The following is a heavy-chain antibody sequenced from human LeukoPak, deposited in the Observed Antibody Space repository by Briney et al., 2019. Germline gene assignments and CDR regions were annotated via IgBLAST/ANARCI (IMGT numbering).Heavy chain of an antibody. D-gene: IGHD3-3*01. J-gene: IGHJ4*02. CDR3: ARDRSYDFWSGYSTPDY. Sequence: GGSLRLSCAASGFTFSSYSMNWVRQAPGKGLEWVSSISSSSYIYYADSVKGRFTISRDNAKNSLYLQMNSLRAEDTAVYYCARDRSYDFWSGYSTPDYWGQGTLVTVSS. V-gene: IGHV3-21*01. CDR2: ISSSSYI. CDR1: GFTFSSYS.